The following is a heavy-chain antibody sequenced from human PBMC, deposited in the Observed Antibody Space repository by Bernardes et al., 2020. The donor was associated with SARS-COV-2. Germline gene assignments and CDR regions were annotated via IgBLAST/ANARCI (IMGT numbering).Heavy chain of an antibody. D-gene: IGHD1-26*01. Sequence: ASVKVSCKVSGYTLTELSMHWVRQAPGKGLEWMGGFDPEDGETIYAQKFQGRVTMTEDTSTDTAYMELSSLRSEDTAVYYCARDGRRGYDMDVWGQGTTVTVSS. CDR1: GYTLTELS. J-gene: IGHJ6*02. V-gene: IGHV1-24*01. CDR3: ARDGRRGYDMDV. CDR2: FDPEDGET.